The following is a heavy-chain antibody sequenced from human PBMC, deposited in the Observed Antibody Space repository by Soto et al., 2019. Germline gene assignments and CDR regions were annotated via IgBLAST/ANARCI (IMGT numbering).Heavy chain of an antibody. CDR3: ARQWGECVCVY. J-gene: IGHJ4*02. D-gene: IGHD2-21*01. V-gene: IGHV4-59*08. CDR1: GGSISSYY. Sequence: SETLSLTCTVSGGSISSYYWSWIRQPPGKGLEWIGYIYYSGSTNYNPSLKSRVTISVDTSKNQFSLKLSSVTAADTAVYYCARQWGECVCVYWGQGTLGTVST. CDR2: IYYSGST.